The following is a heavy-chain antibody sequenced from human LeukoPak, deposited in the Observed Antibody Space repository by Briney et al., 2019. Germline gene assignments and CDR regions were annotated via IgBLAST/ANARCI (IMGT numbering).Heavy chain of an antibody. J-gene: IGHJ4*02. CDR2: ISGSGGST. V-gene: IGHV3-23*01. CDR3: AKDPAPYYDIAY. Sequence: GGSLRLSCAASGFSFSSYAMSWVRQAPGKGLEWVSAISGSGGSTYYADSVKGRFTISRDNSKNTLYLQMNSLRAEDTAVYYCAKDPAPYYDIAYWGQGTLVTVSS. D-gene: IGHD3-9*01. CDR1: GFSFSSYA.